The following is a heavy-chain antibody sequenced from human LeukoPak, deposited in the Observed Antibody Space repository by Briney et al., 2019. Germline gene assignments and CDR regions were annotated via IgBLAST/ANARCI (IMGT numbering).Heavy chain of an antibody. D-gene: IGHD3-10*01. CDR1: GFTFSSYS. CDR2: ISSSSSTI. Sequence: GGSLRLSCAASGFTFSSYSVNWVRQAPGKGLEWVSCISSSSSTIYYADSVKGRFTISRDNAKNSLYLQLNSLRAEDTAVYYCARVRGDTESARAGLVDYWGQGTLVTVSS. V-gene: IGHV3-48*01. J-gene: IGHJ4*02. CDR3: ARVRGDTESARAGLVDY.